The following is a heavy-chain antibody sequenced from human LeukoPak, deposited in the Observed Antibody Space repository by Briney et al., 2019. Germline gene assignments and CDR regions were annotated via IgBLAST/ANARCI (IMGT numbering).Heavy chain of an antibody. J-gene: IGHJ6*02. CDR2: ISGSGSRT. CDR1: GITFSNYI. D-gene: IGHD3-10*01. Sequence: PGGSLRLSCVASGITFSNYIMAWVRQDPGKGLEWVSTISGSGSRTYYADSVKGRFTVSRDNSKNTLYLQMNSLRAEDTAVYYCAKGLWDYYGSGIMYYTMDVWGQGTTVTVSS. V-gene: IGHV3-23*01. CDR3: AKGLWDYYGSGIMYYTMDV.